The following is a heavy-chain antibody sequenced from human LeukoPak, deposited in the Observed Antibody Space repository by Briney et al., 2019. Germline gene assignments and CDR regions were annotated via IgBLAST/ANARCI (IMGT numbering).Heavy chain of an antibody. J-gene: IGHJ4*02. CDR3: ARAGAGDYYDSSGYYY. D-gene: IGHD3-22*01. Sequence: SVKVSCKASGGTFSSYAISWVRQAPGQGLEWMGGIIPIFGTANYAQKFQGRVTITADESTSTAYMELSSLRSEDTAVYYCARAGAGDYYDSSGYYYWGQGTLVTVSS. CDR1: GGTFSSYA. CDR2: IIPIFGTA. V-gene: IGHV1-69*13.